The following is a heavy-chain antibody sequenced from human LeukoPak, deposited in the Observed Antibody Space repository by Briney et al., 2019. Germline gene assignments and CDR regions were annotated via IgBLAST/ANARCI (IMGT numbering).Heavy chain of an antibody. CDR1: GGTFSSYA. Sequence: SVKVSCKASGGTFSSYAISWVRQAPGQGLEWMGGIIPIFGTANHAQKFQGRVTITADESTSTAYMELSSLRSEDTAVYYCARGMYCSSTSCPTEYFQHWGQGTLVTVSS. CDR2: IIPIFGTA. V-gene: IGHV1-69*01. J-gene: IGHJ1*01. CDR3: ARGMYCSSTSCPTEYFQH. D-gene: IGHD2-2*01.